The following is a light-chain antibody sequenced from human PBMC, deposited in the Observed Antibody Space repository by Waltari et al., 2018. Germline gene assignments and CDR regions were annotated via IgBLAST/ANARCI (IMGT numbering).Light chain of an antibody. CDR1: QSISTW. Sequence: DIQMTQSPSTLSASVGDRVTITCRASQSISTWLAWYQQKPGKAPNLLFYKASSLESGVRSRFSGSGSGKEFTLTISSLQPDDFATYYCEQYNSFSWTFGQGTKVEIK. CDR3: EQYNSFSWT. CDR2: KAS. V-gene: IGKV1-5*03. J-gene: IGKJ1*01.